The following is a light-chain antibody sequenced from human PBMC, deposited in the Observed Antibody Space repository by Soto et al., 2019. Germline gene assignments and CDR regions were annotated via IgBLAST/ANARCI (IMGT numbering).Light chain of an antibody. Sequence: DLVMTQSPDSLSVSLGERASINCKYSQSVLSKSNNRNYLAWFQQKPGQPPKLLISLASTRQSGVPDRFSGSGSGSDFTHTIASLQAEDVAVYYCQQYDTAPITFGHGTRLEIK. CDR3: QQYDTAPIT. V-gene: IGKV4-1*01. J-gene: IGKJ5*01. CDR2: LAS. CDR1: QSVLSKSNNRNY.